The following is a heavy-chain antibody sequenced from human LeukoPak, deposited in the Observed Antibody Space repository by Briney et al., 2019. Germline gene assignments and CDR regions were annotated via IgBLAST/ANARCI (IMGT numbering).Heavy chain of an antibody. CDR3: AKYQSGTMADY. J-gene: IGHJ4*02. D-gene: IGHD4/OR15-4a*01. V-gene: IGHV4-39*01. CDR1: GFTFSTYW. Sequence: PGGSLRLSCSASGFTFSTYWMSWVRQPPGKGLEWIGSFCCGGNTPYNPSLKSRVTISVDTSQNQFSLKLSSVSAADTAIYYCAKYQSGTMADYWGQGTLVTVSS. CDR2: FCCGGNT.